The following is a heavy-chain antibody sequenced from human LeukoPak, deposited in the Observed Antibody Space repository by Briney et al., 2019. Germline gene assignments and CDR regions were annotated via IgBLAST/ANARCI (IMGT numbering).Heavy chain of an antibody. D-gene: IGHD3-3*01. V-gene: IGHV3-53*01. Sequence: GGSLRLSCAASGFIVSSNYMSWVRQAPGKGLEWVSVIYSGGTTYYADSVKGRFTISRDNPKNTLYLQMNSLRAGDTAVYYCAKDITIFGVAEYYFDYWGQGTLVTVSS. CDR1: GFIVSSNY. CDR2: IYSGGTT. J-gene: IGHJ4*02. CDR3: AKDITIFGVAEYYFDY.